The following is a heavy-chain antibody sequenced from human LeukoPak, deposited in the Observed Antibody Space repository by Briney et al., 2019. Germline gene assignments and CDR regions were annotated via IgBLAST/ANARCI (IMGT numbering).Heavy chain of an antibody. J-gene: IGHJ4*02. CDR3: AREHYVLLRYFDY. V-gene: IGHV3-30*04. Sequence: PGGSLRLSCAASGFTFSSYEMNWVRQAPGKGLEWVAVISYDGSNKYYADSVKGRFTISRDNSKNTLYLQMNSLRAEDTAVYYCAREHYVLLRYFDYWGQGTLVTVSS. CDR1: GFTFSSYE. D-gene: IGHD3-10*01. CDR2: ISYDGSNK.